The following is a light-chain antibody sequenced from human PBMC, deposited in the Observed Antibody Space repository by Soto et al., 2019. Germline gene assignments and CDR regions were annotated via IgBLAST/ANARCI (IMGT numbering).Light chain of an antibody. CDR2: AAS. CDR3: HQSFTTLWA. CDR1: QDISNY. J-gene: IGKJ1*01. Sequence: DIQMTQSPSSLSASVGDRVTITCQASQDISNYLNWYQQKPGKVPKLLIYAASTLQSGVPSRFSGSGSGTDFILTITSLQPEDFATYYCHQSFTTLWAFGQGTKVDIK. V-gene: IGKV1-39*01.